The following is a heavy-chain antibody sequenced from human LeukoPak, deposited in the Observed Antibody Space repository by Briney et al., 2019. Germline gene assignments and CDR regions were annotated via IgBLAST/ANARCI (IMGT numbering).Heavy chain of an antibody. D-gene: IGHD4-17*01. CDR1: GGSISGYY. CDR3: ARVHGDYVDGIDF. V-gene: IGHV4-59*01. Sequence: SETLSLTCTVSGGSISGYYWSWIRQPPGKGLEWIGYIHFGGSTRYNPSLKSRVSISVDTSKNQFSLKLTAVTAADTAVYYCARVHGDYVDGIDFWGRGTLVTVSS. CDR2: IHFGGST. J-gene: IGHJ4*02.